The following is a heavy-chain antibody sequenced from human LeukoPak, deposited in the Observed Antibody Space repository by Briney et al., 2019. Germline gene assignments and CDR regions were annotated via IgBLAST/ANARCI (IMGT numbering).Heavy chain of an antibody. J-gene: IGHJ4*02. V-gene: IGHV4-59*08. CDR3: AGHHPRNTVDF. CDR1: GGSISSYQ. D-gene: IGHD2/OR15-2a*01. Sequence: PSETLSLTCTVSGGSISSYQWSWIRQPPGKGLEWIGYISYSGLTNYNPSLKSRVTISLDTSKNQFSLKLTSVTAADTAVYYCAGHHPRNTVDFWGQGTLVTVSS. CDR2: ISYSGLT.